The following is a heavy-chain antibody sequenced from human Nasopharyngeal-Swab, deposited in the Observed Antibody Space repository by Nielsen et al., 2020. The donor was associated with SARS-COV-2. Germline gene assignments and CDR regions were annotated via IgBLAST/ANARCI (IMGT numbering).Heavy chain of an antibody. J-gene: IGHJ3*02. Sequence: ASVKVSCKASGYTFTSYGISWVRQAPGQGLEWMGWISAYNGNTNYAQKLQGRVTMTTDTSTSTAYMELRSLRFDDTAVYYCASNPLYCSSTSCYHDAFDIWGQGTMVTVSS. CDR3: ASNPLYCSSTSCYHDAFDI. CDR2: ISAYNGNT. V-gene: IGHV1-18*01. CDR1: GYTFTSYG. D-gene: IGHD2-2*01.